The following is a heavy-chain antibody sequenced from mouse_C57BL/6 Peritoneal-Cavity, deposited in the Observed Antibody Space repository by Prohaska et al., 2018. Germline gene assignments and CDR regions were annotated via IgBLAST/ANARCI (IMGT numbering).Heavy chain of an antibody. D-gene: IGHD1-1*01. V-gene: IGHV9-3*01. CDR1: GYTFTTYG. CDR3: ARVLLLMDY. J-gene: IGHJ4*01. CDR2: INTYSGVP. Sequence: CKASGYTFTTYGMSWVKQAPGKGLKWMGWINTYSGVPTYADDFKGRFAFSLETSASTAYLQINNLKNEDTATYFCARVLLLMDYWGQGTSVTVSS.